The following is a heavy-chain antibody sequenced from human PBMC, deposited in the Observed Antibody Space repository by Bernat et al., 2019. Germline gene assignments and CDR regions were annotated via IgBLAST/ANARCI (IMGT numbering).Heavy chain of an antibody. J-gene: IGHJ6*02. CDR1: GFTFSSYG. CDR2: IWYDGSTK. CDR3: AGHYGSGSYYNYYYYGMDV. Sequence: QVQLVESGGGVVQPGRSLRLSCAASGFTFSSYGMHWGRQAPGKGLEWVGVIWYDGSTKYYAESVKGRFTIARDNSKNTLYLQMNSLRAEDTAVYYCAGHYGSGSYYNYYYYGMDVWGQGTTVTVSS. D-gene: IGHD3-10*01. V-gene: IGHV3-33*01.